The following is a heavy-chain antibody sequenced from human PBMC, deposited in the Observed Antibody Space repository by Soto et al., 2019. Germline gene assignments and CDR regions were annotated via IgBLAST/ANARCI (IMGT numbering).Heavy chain of an antibody. Sequence: PGGSLRLSCAASGFTFDDYTMHWVRQAPGKGLEWVSLISWDGGSTYYADSVKGRFTISRDNSKNSLYLQMNSLRTEDTALYYCAKDISSFGSSWSCLDYWGQGT. V-gene: IGHV3-43*01. CDR3: AKDISSFGSSWSCLDY. J-gene: IGHJ4*02. D-gene: IGHD6-13*01. CDR1: GFTFDDYT. CDR2: ISWDGGST.